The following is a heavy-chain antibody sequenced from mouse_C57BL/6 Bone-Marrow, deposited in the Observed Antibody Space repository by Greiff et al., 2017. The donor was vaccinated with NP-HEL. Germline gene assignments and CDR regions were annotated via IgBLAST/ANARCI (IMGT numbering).Heavy chain of an antibody. Sequence: QVQLQQSGPELVKPGASVKISCKASGYAFSSSWMNWVKQRPGKGLEWIGRIYPGDGDTNYNGKFKGKATLTAGKSSSTAYMQLSSLTSEDSAVYFCARITTVVATGYWYFDVWGTGTTVTVSS. J-gene: IGHJ1*03. V-gene: IGHV1-82*01. CDR1: GYAFSSSW. CDR3: ARITTVVATGYWYFDV. CDR2: IYPGDGDT. D-gene: IGHD1-1*01.